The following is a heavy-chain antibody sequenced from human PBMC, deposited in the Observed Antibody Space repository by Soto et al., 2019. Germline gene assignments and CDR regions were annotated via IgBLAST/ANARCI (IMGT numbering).Heavy chain of an antibody. CDR2: IRGSGGST. D-gene: IGHD1-26*01. Sequence: PGGSLRLSWAASGFTFSSYAMSWVRQAPGRGLEWVSAIRGSGGSTYYADSVTGRFTISRDNSKNTLYLQMNRLRAEDTAVYYCAKGQANSGSYYCSDYWGKGTLVTV. CDR3: AKGQANSGSYYCSDY. J-gene: IGHJ4*02. CDR1: GFTFSSYA. V-gene: IGHV3-23*01.